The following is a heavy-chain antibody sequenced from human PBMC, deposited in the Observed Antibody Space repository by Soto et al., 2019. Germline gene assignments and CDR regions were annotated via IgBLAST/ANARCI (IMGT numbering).Heavy chain of an antibody. V-gene: IGHV4-34*01. CDR1: GGSFSGSY. D-gene: IGHD6-13*01. J-gene: IGHJ4*02. CDR3: ARGLRGRSSSWYNY. CDR2: IDHSGST. Sequence: QVQLQQWGAGLLKPSETLSLTCAVYGGSFSGSYWSWIRQPPGKGLEWIGEIDHSGSTNYSPSLKSRVTISLDTSKSQFSLKLSSVTAADTAVYYCARGLRGRSSSWYNYWGQGTLVTVSS.